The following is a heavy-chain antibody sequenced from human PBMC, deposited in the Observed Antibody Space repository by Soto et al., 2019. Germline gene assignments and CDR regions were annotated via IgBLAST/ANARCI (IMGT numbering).Heavy chain of an antibody. J-gene: IGHJ4*02. V-gene: IGHV3-21*01. CDR2: ISSSSSYI. Sequence: PGGSLRLSCAASGFTFSSYSMNWVRQAPGKGLEWVSSISSSSSYIYYADSVKGRFTISRDNAKNSLYLQMNSLRAEDTAVYYRARDGSSSGYFDYWGQGTLVTVSS. CDR1: GFTFSSYS. CDR3: ARDGSSSGYFDY. D-gene: IGHD3-22*01.